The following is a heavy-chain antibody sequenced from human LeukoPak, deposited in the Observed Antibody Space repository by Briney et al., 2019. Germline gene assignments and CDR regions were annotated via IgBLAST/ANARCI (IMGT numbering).Heavy chain of an antibody. Sequence: GGSLRLSCAASGFTFSRYAISWVRQAPGKGLEWVSAISGSGGSTYYADSVKGRFTISRDNSKNTLYLQMNSLRAEDTAVYYCAHPTEYSSSWYGNWFDPWGQGTLVTVSS. CDR3: AHPTEYSSSWYGNWFDP. CDR2: ISGSGGST. J-gene: IGHJ5*02. D-gene: IGHD6-13*01. CDR1: GFTFSRYA. V-gene: IGHV3-23*01.